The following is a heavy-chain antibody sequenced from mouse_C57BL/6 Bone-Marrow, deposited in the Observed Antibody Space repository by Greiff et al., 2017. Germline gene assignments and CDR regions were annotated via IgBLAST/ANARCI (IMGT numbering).Heavy chain of an antibody. J-gene: IGHJ4*01. CDR3: VIPPYRNYFFYAMDD. V-gene: IGHV10-1*01. CDR2: IRSKSNNYAT. Sequence: EVKLMESGGGLVQPKGSLKLSCAASGFSFNTYAMNWVRQAPGQGLEWVARIRSKSNNYATYYADSVKDRFTISRDDSESMLYLQRNNLKTEDTAMYYCVIPPYRNYFFYAMDDWGQGTSVTVSS. CDR1: GFSFNTYA. D-gene: IGHD2-5*01.